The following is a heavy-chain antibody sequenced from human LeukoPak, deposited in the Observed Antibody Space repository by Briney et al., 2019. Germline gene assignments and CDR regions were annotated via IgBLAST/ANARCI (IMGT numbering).Heavy chain of an antibody. Sequence: SETLSLTCGVSGGSISDTNWWSWVRQPPGQGLEWIGEISLTGLTHYNPSLESRVTVSLDKSKNQLSLNLTSVTAADTAVYYCARHAYYYDRSGSYEAFDIWGQGTMVTVSS. J-gene: IGHJ3*02. V-gene: IGHV4-4*02. D-gene: IGHD3-22*01. CDR3: ARHAYYYDRSGSYEAFDI. CDR1: GGSISDTNW. CDR2: ISLTGLT.